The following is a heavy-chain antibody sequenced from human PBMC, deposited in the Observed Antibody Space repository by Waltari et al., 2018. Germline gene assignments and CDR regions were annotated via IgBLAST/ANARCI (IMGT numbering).Heavy chain of an antibody. V-gene: IGHV1-69*05. D-gene: IGHD6-19*01. Sequence: QVQLVQSGAEVKKPGSSVKVSCKASGGTLSSYAISWVRHARGQGLEWMGGIIPIFGTANYAQKVQGRVTITTDESTSTAYMELSSLRSEDTAVYYGGLAVAGVKYYYYMDVWGKGTTVTVSS. J-gene: IGHJ6*03. CDR2: IIPIFGTA. CDR3: GLAVAGVKYYYYMDV. CDR1: GGTLSSYA.